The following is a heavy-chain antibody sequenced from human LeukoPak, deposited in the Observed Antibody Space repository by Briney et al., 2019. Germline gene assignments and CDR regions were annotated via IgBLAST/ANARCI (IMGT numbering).Heavy chain of an antibody. J-gene: IGHJ5*02. Sequence: GGSLRLSCAASGFTFSSYGMHWVRQAPGKGLEWVAVISYDGSNKYYADSVKGRFTVSRDNAKSSLYLQMNNLRAEDTGVYYCARGPPLFDPWGQGTLVAVSS. V-gene: IGHV3-30*03. CDR2: ISYDGSNK. CDR3: ARGPPLFDP. CDR1: GFTFSSYG.